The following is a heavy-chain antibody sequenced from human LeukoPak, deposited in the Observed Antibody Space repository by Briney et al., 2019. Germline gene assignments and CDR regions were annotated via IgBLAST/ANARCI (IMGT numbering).Heavy chain of an antibody. CDR3: ARARWQLVPYFAS. CDR1: GYTFTDYY. D-gene: IGHD6-6*01. CDR2: INPNSGGT. Sequence: GASVKVSCKASGYTFTDYYMHWVRQAPGQGLEWMGWINPNSGGTNFAQKFQGRVAMTRDTSISTAYLELGSLRSDDTAVYFCARARWQLVPYFASWRQGTLVTVSS. J-gene: IGHJ4*02. V-gene: IGHV1-2*02.